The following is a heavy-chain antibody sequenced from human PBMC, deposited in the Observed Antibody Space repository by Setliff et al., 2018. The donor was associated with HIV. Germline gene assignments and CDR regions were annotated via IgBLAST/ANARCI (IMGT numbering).Heavy chain of an antibody. Sequence: SETLSLTCTVSGGSISSRGYFWSWIRQLPGKGLEWIGYIYYSGSTFYSPSLKSRLSISVDTAKNQFSLKLTSVTAADTAVYYCARATYTLQFLKWSPDSSLYYYYMDVWGKGTTVTVS. CDR1: GGSISSRGYF. J-gene: IGHJ6*03. CDR3: ARATYTLQFLKWSPDSSLYYYYMDV. V-gene: IGHV4-31*03. CDR2: IYYSGST. D-gene: IGHD3-3*01.